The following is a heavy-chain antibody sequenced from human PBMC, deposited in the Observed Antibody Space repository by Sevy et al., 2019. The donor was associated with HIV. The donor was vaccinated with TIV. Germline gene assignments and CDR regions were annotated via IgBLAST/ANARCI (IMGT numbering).Heavy chain of an antibody. Sequence: SETLSLTCTVSGGSISSSSYYWGWIRQPPGKGLEWIGSIYYSGRTYYNPSLKSRVTISVDTSKNQFSLKLSSVTAADTAVYYCARRIAAAGTRQYAFDIWGQGTMVTVSS. CDR2: IYYSGRT. CDR1: GGSISSSSYY. D-gene: IGHD6-13*01. V-gene: IGHV4-39*01. CDR3: ARRIAAAGTRQYAFDI. J-gene: IGHJ3*02.